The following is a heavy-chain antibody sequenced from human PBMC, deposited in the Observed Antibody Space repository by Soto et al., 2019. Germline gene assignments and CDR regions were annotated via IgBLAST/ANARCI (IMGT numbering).Heavy chain of an antibody. CDR1: GFTFSSYS. CDR3: AREGYCSGGSCSSDH. J-gene: IGHJ4*02. D-gene: IGHD2-15*01. Sequence: EVQLVESGGGLVKPGGSLRLSCAASGFTFSSYSMNWVRQAPGRGLEWVSSISSSSSYIYYADSVKGRFTISRDNAKNSLYLQMNSLRAEDTAVYYCAREGYCSGGSCSSDHWGQGTLVTVSS. CDR2: ISSSSSYI. V-gene: IGHV3-21*01.